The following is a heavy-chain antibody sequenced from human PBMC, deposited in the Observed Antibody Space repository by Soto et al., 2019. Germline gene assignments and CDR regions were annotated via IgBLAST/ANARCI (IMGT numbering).Heavy chain of an antibody. CDR1: GYTFTGYY. CDR3: AALTYYYDSSGYYRYNWFDP. Sequence: QVQLVQSGAEVKKPGASVKVSCKASGYTFTGYYMHWVRQAPGQGLEWMGWISPNSGGTNYAQKFQERVTITRDMSTSTAYMELSSLRSEDTAVYYCAALTYYYDSSGYYRYNWFDPWGQGTLVTVSS. D-gene: IGHD3-22*01. CDR2: ISPNSGGT. J-gene: IGHJ5*02. V-gene: IGHV1-2*02.